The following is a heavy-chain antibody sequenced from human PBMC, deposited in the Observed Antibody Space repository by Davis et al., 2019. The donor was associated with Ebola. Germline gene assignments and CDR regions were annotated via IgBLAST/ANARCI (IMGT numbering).Heavy chain of an antibody. CDR3: ARSEYYNGQDV. D-gene: IGHD6-6*01. J-gene: IGHJ6*02. CDR2: IHPERLTI. CDR1: GFNFSEYW. V-gene: IGHV3-74*01. Sequence: PGGSLRLSCAASGFNFSEYWMHWVREVPGKGLLWVADIHPERLTIRYAESVRVRFTVSRDNVRRMLFLQMNSVGPDDTAVYYCARSEYYNGQDVWGQGTRVTVSS.